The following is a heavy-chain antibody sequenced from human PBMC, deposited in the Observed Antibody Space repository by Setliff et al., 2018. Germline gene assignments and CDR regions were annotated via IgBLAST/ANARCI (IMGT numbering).Heavy chain of an antibody. V-gene: IGHV4-34*01. CDR2: INHRGST. CDR3: ARYNPKLPELAIYGSFDY. J-gene: IGHJ4*02. Sequence: PSETLSLTCAAYGGTFSGYHWTWIRQSPEKGLEWIGEINHRGSTNYNPSLKSRVTISLDTSKNQFSLKLTSGTAADTAVYHCARYNPKLPELAIYGSFDYWGQGALVTVSS. D-gene: IGHD3-3*01. CDR1: GGTFSGYH.